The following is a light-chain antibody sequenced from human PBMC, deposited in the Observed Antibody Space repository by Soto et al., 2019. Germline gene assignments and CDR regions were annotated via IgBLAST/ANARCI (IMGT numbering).Light chain of an antibody. Sequence: EIVLTQSPGTLSLSPGERAIISCRASQSVTSAYLAWYQQKPGQAPRLLIYAASSRATGIPDRFSGSGSGTEFTLTISSLQSEDFATYYCQQYNSYSLTFGGGTKVDVK. V-gene: IGKV3-20*01. CDR3: QQYNSYSLT. CDR1: QSVTSAY. CDR2: AAS. J-gene: IGKJ4*01.